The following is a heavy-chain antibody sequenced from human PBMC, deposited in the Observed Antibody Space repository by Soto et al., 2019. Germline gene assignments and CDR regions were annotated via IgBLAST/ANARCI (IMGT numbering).Heavy chain of an antibody. CDR3: AKGVLTIFGVVVDAFDI. CDR2: ISGSGGST. J-gene: IGHJ3*02. CDR1: GFTFSSYA. V-gene: IGHV3-23*01. D-gene: IGHD3-3*01. Sequence: PGGSLRLSCAASGFTFSSYAMSWVRQAPGKGLEWVSAISGSGGSTYYADSVKGRFTISRDNSKNTLYLQMNSLRAEDTAVYYCAKGVLTIFGVVVDAFDIWGQGTMVTVSS.